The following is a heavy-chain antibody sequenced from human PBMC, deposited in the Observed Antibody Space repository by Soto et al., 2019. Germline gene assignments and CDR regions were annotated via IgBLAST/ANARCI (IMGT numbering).Heavy chain of an antibody. CDR3: ARRCITGTTNWFDP. D-gene: IGHD1-7*01. CDR2: IYYSGST. CDR1: GGSISSSSYY. Sequence: SETLSLTCTVSGGSISSSSYYWGWIRQPPGKGLEWIGSIYYSGSTYYNPSLKSRVTISVDTSKNQFSLKLSSVTAADTAVYYCARRCITGTTNWFDPWGQGTLVTVSS. V-gene: IGHV4-39*01. J-gene: IGHJ5*02.